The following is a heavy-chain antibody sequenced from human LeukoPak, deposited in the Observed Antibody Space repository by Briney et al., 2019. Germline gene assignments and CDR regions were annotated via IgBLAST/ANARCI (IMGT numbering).Heavy chain of an antibody. V-gene: IGHV4-38-2*02. CDR3: ARAELTAPPSYYYYMDV. CDR1: GYSISSGYY. D-gene: IGHD1-7*01. CDR2: IYRSGST. Sequence: SETLSLTCTVSGYSISSGYYWGWIRQPPGKGLEWIGSIYRSGSTYYNPSLKSRVTISVDTSKNQFSLKLSSVTAADTAVYYCARAELTAPPSYYYYMDVWGKGTTVTVSS. J-gene: IGHJ6*03.